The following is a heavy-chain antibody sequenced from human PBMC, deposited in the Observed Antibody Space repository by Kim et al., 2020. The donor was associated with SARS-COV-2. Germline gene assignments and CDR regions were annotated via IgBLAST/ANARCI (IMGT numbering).Heavy chain of an antibody. Sequence: GGSLRLSCAASGFRSSNYYVNWVRQRPGKGLEWVSRISNDGGVTHYADSVRGRFTMSRDSAENTVYLKMNSLSAEDTAVYFCARGIFRDGFDVWGQGTTVSVSS. CDR3: ARGIFRDGFDV. CDR2: ISNDGGVT. D-gene: IGHD2-15*01. CDR1: GFRSSNYY. J-gene: IGHJ6*02. V-gene: IGHV3-74*01.